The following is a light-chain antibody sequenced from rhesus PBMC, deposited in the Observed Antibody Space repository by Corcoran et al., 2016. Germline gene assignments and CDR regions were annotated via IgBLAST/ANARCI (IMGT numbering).Light chain of an antibody. V-gene: IGLV2-32*02. J-gene: IGLJ1*01. CDR2: EVN. CDR1: SSDIGGYNH. Sequence: QAALTQPPSVSGSPGQSVTIACSGTSSDIGGYNHVSWYQHHPGIAPKLIIYEVNKRPSGVSDRFSASKSANTASLTISGLQAGDEAEYYCCSYAGTTTIYVFGAGTRLTAL. CDR3: CSYAGTTTIYV.